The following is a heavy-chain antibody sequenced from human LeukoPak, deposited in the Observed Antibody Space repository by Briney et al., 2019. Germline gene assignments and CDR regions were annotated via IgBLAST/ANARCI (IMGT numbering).Heavy chain of an antibody. D-gene: IGHD3-10*01. V-gene: IGHV3-23*01. Sequence: GGSLRLSCAASGFTFSNFAMSWVRQPPGKGLEWVSGITNSGGTTYSDSVKGRFTISRDNSMNTLYLQMNSLRAEDTAVYYCAKFLGVSVWYGISGPWGQGTLVTVSS. CDR3: AKFLGVSVWYGISGP. J-gene: IGHJ5*02. CDR1: GFTFSNFA. CDR2: ITNSGGTT.